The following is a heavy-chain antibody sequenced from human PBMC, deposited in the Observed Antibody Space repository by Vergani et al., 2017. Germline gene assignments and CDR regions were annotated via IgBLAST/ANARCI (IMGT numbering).Heavy chain of an antibody. V-gene: IGHV3-30*02. CDR3: VKDHPVFDE. CDR1: GFTVSSNY. Sequence: VQLVESGGGLVQPGGSLRLSCAVSGFTVSSNYMSWVRQAPGKGLEWVAFIQKDGIDKFYADSVRGRFTISRDISKNTLYLEMNSLSAEDTALYHCVKDHPVFDEWGRGTLVSVS. J-gene: IGHJ4*02. CDR2: IQKDGIDK.